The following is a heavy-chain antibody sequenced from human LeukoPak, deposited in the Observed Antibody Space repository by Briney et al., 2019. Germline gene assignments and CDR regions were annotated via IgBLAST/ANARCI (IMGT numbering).Heavy chain of an antibody. CDR2: INHSGST. V-gene: IGHV4-34*01. Sequence: SETLYLTCAVYGGSFSGYYWSWIRQPPGKGLEWIGEINHSGSTNYNPSLKSRVTISVDTSKNQFSLKLSSVTAADTAVYYCASNSFDYYGSGSCSIDYWGQGTLVTVSS. CDR1: GGSFSGYY. J-gene: IGHJ4*02. D-gene: IGHD3-10*01. CDR3: ASNSFDYYGSGSCSIDY.